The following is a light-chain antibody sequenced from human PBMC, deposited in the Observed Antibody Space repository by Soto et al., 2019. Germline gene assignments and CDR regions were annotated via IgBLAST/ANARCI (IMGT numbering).Light chain of an antibody. CDR1: RTISSW. V-gene: IGKV1-5*03. J-gene: IGKJ1*01. CDR3: QQYITYSRT. CDR2: QAS. Sequence: DIQMTQSPSTLSASVGDRVTITCRASRTISSWLAWYQQKPGKAPKLLIYQASSLKSGVPSRFSGSGSGTEFTLTISSLQPDDFATYYCQQYITYSRTFGQGTKVEIK.